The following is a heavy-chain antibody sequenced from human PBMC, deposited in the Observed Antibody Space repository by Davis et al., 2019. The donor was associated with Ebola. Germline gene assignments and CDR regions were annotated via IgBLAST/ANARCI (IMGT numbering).Heavy chain of an antibody. Sequence: WMRLLRQAPVEGVLCVSRLNSDGMCTSYAVSVKGRFTISRDNAKNTLYLQMNSLRAEDTAVYYCARGVSRGSYYLINYWGQGTLVTVSS. J-gene: IGHJ4*02. D-gene: IGHD1-26*01. V-gene: IGHV3-74*01. CDR3: ARGVSRGSYYLINY. CDR2: LNSDGMCT. CDR1: W.